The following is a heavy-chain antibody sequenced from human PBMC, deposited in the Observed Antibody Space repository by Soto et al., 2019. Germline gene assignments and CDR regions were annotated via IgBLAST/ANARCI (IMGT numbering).Heavy chain of an antibody. J-gene: IGHJ6*02. D-gene: IGHD6-19*01. V-gene: IGHV5-51*01. CDR3: ARAAIAVAGTKHYYYHYGMDV. Sequence: GESLKISCKGSGYSFTSYWIGWVRQMPGKGLEWMGIIYPGDSDTRYSPSFQGQVTISADKSISTAYLQWSSLKASDTAMYYCARAAIAVAGTKHYYYHYGMDVWGQGTTVTVSS. CDR2: IYPGDSDT. CDR1: GYSFTSYW.